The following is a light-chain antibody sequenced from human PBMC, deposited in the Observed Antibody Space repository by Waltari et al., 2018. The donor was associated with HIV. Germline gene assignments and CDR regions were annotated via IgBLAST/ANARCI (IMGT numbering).Light chain of an antibody. V-gene: IGKV1-5*03. J-gene: IGKJ2*01. CDR1: QSISSW. CDR2: KAS. CDR3: QQYNSYLYT. Sequence: DIQMTQSPSTLSASVGDRVTMTCRASQSISSWLAWYQQKPGKAPKLLIYKASSLESGVPSRFTGSGSGTEFTLAITSLQPDDFATYYCQQYNSYLYTFGQGTMLEMK.